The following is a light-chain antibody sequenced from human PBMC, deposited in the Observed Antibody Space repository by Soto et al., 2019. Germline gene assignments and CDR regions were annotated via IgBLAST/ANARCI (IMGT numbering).Light chain of an antibody. CDR2: EVN. Sequence: QSVLTQPPSASGSPGQSVTISCTGTSSDVGDYDYVSWYQQHPGKAPKLLIYEVNKRPSGVPARFSGSKSGKTASLTVSGLRAEDEADYYCSSYTSSSTRVFGTGTKVTVL. CDR1: SSDVGDYDY. CDR3: SSYTSSSTRV. J-gene: IGLJ1*01. V-gene: IGLV2-8*01.